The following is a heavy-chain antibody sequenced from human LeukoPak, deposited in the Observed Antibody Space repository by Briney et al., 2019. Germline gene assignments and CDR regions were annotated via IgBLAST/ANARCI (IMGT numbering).Heavy chain of an antibody. V-gene: IGHV4-39*01. Sequence: SETLSLTCTVSGGYISSSSYYWGWIRQPPGKGLEWIGCIYYSGSTYYNPSLKGRVTISVDTSKYQFSLRLSSVTAADAAVYYCARQTAASWALLLVQIDYWGQGTLVTVSS. J-gene: IGHJ4*02. CDR2: IYYSGST. CDR3: ARQTAASWALLLVQIDY. D-gene: IGHD1-26*01. CDR1: GGYISSSSYY.